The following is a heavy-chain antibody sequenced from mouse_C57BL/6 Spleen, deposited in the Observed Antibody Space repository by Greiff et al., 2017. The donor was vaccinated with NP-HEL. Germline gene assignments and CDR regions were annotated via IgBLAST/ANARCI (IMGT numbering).Heavy chain of an antibody. Sequence: QVQLQQSGPELVKPGASVKISCKASGYAFSSSWMNWVKQRPGKGLEWIGRIYPGDGDTNYNGKFKGKATLTADKSSGTAYMQLSSLTSEDSAVYFCARDGPYAMDYWGQGTSVTVSS. J-gene: IGHJ4*01. D-gene: IGHD2-3*01. V-gene: IGHV1-82*01. CDR3: ARDGPYAMDY. CDR1: GYAFSSSW. CDR2: IYPGDGDT.